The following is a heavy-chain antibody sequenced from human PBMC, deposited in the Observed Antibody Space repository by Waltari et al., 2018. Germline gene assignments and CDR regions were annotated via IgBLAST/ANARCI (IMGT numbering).Heavy chain of an antibody. V-gene: IGHV3-7*01. CDR3: VKGGGTVPGPDDY. CDR1: GFTFSRYW. CDR2: IKQDGSEK. J-gene: IGHJ4*02. D-gene: IGHD6-19*01. Sequence: EVQLVESGGGLVKPGGSLRLSCAASGFTFSRYWMNWVRQAPGKGLEWVANIKQDGSEKSYVDSVKGRFTISRDSARNSLYLQMDNLRVEDTAIYYCVKGGGTVPGPDDYWGQGTLVTVSS.